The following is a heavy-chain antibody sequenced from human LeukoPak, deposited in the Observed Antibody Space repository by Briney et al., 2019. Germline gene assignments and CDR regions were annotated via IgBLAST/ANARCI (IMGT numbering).Heavy chain of an antibody. Sequence: SVKVSCKASGGTFNSYAISWVRQAPGQGLEWMGGIMPLSGTANYAQEFQGRVTFTTDESASTAYMEVSSLRSEDTAVYYCASGSLGDGYGVGDYYQYMDVWGKGTTVTVSS. J-gene: IGHJ6*03. CDR3: ASGSLGDGYGVGDYYQYMDV. CDR1: GGTFNSYA. CDR2: IMPLSGTA. V-gene: IGHV1-69*05. D-gene: IGHD5-24*01.